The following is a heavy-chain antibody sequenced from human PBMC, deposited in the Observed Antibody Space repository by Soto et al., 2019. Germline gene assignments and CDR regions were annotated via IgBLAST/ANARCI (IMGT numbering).Heavy chain of an antibody. D-gene: IGHD3-3*01. CDR1: GFTFSNAW. CDR2: IKSKTDGGTT. Sequence: GGSLRLSCAASGFTFSNAWMSWVRQAPGKGLEWVGRIKSKTDGGTTDYAAPVKGRFTISRDDSKNTLYLQMNSLKTEDTAVYYCKTEESIKIFGVVIGSSFDYWGQGTLVTVSS. CDR3: KTEESIKIFGVVIGSSFDY. V-gene: IGHV3-15*01. J-gene: IGHJ4*02.